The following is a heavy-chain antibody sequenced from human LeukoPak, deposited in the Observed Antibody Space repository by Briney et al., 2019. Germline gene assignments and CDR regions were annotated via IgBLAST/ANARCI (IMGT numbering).Heavy chain of an antibody. CDR1: GFTFSSYG. CDR2: ISYDVGNK. J-gene: IGHJ4*02. Sequence: GGSLRLSCAPSGFTFSSYGMHWVRQAPGKGLEWVTVISYDVGNKYYADSVKGRFTISRDNSKNTLYLQMNSLRAEDTAVYYCARVNWARLDYWGQGALVTVSS. D-gene: IGHD7-27*01. CDR3: ARVNWARLDY. V-gene: IGHV3-30*03.